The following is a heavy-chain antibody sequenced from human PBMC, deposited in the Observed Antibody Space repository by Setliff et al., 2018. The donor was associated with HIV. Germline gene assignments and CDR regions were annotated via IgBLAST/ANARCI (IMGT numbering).Heavy chain of an antibody. CDR2: MKPNSGNI. Sequence: ASVKVSCKASGYTFTSYDINWVRQATGQGLEWMGWMKPNSGNIGYAQKFQGRVTITRNTFISTAYMELSSLRSEDTAVYYCARGLGSGSYYNYYYYYMDVWGKGTTVTVSS. V-gene: IGHV1-8*03. D-gene: IGHD3-10*01. CDR1: GYTFTSYD. CDR3: ARGLGSGSYYNYYYYYMDV. J-gene: IGHJ6*03.